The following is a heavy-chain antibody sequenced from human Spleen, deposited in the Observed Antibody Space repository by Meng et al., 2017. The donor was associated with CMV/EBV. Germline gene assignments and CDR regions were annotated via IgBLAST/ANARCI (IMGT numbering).Heavy chain of an antibody. J-gene: IGHJ5*02. CDR3: AHRRGTFGGVTNWFDP. V-gene: IGHV2-5*02. D-gene: IGHD3-16*01. Sequence: ILKEAGPPLLKPPQPLTLPCSFSGFSLSTSGVGVGWIRQHPGKALEWLALIYWDDDKRYSTSLKSRLTITKDTSKNQVVLTMTNMDPVDTATYYCAHRRGTFGGVTNWFDPWGQGTLVTVSS. CDR1: GFSLSTSGVG. CDR2: IYWDDDK.